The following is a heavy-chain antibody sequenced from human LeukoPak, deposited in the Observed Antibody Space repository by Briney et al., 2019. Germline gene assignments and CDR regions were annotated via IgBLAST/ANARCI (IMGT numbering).Heavy chain of an antibody. CDR3: ARGWARGYDFWSDNWFDP. J-gene: IGHJ5*02. CDR2: IYTSGST. D-gene: IGHD3-3*01. Sequence: SQTLSLTCTVSGGPISSGSYYWSWIRQPAGKGLEWIGRIYTSGSTNYNPSLKSRVTISVDTSKNQFSLKLSSVTAADTAVYYCARGWARGYDFWSDNWFDPWGQGTLVTVSS. CDR1: GGPISSGSYY. V-gene: IGHV4-61*02.